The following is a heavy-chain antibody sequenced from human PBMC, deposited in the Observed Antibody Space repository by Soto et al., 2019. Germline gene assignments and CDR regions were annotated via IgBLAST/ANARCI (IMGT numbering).Heavy chain of an antibody. J-gene: IGHJ6*02. Sequence: GGSLRLSCAASGFTFRSYELNWVRQAPGKGLEWVSYISSSGSTIYYADSVKDRFAISRDNAKNSLYLQMNSLRAEDTAVYYCARDLTSYYYYGMDVWGQGTTVTVSS. V-gene: IGHV3-48*03. CDR3: ARDLTSYYYYGMDV. CDR2: ISSSGSTI. D-gene: IGHD2-2*01. CDR1: GFTFRSYE.